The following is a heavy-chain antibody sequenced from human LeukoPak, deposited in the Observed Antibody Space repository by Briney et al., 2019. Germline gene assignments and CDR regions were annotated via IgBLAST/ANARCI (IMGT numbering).Heavy chain of an antibody. D-gene: IGHD2-2*02. CDR1: GFIFSTSG. CDR2: INDGGSGT. V-gene: IGHV3-23*01. CDR3: AKSDCSSAGCYTIDY. Sequence: GGSLRLSCAASGFIFSTSGMNWVRQAPGKGLEWVSIINDGGSGTSYTDFGEGRFTIYRDNSKNTLYLQMNSLRVEDTAIYYCAKSDCSSAGCYTIDYWGQGTLVTVSS. J-gene: IGHJ4*02.